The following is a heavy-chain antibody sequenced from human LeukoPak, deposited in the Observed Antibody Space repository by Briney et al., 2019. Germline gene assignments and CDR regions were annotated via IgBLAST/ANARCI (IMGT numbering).Heavy chain of an antibody. Sequence: GASVKVSCKASGYTFTGYYMHWVRQAPGQGLEWMGWINPNSGGTNYAQKFQGRVTMTRDTSISTAYMELSRLRSDDTAVYYCAVMTTVVTPNFDYWGQGTLVTVSS. CDR2: INPNSGGT. CDR3: AVMTTVVTPNFDY. CDR1: GYTFTGYY. V-gene: IGHV1-2*02. J-gene: IGHJ4*02. D-gene: IGHD4-23*01.